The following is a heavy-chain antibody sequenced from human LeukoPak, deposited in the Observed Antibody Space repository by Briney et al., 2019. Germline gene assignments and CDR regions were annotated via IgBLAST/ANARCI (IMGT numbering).Heavy chain of an antibody. V-gene: IGHV4-59*01. CDR3: ARESRLGYFDY. CDR1: GGSISSYY. CDR2: IYYSGST. D-gene: IGHD2-2*01. J-gene: IGHJ4*02. Sequence: SETLSLTCTVSGGSISSYYWSWIRQPPGKGLEWIGYIYYSGSTNYNPSLKSRVTISVDTSKNQFSLKLSSVTAADTAVYYCARESRLGYFDYWGQGTLVTVSS.